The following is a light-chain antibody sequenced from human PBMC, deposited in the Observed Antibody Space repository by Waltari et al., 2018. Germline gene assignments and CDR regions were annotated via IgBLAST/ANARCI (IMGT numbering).Light chain of an antibody. Sequence: QSVLTQPPSASGTPGQRVTISCSGSSSNIGSNTVNWYQQIPGTAPKLLIYSNNQRPSGVPDRCSGSKSGTSASLAISGLQSEDEADYYCAAWHDSLNGPVFGGGTKLTVL. CDR1: SSNIGSNT. CDR3: AAWHDSLNGPV. V-gene: IGLV1-44*01. J-gene: IGLJ3*02. CDR2: SNN.